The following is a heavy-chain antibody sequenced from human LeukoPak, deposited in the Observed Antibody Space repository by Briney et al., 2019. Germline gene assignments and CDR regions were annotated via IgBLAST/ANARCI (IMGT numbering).Heavy chain of an antibody. CDR3: AKSDIVVVPAAAFDY. V-gene: IGHV3-23*01. CDR1: GFTFSSYA. Sequence: PGGSLRLSCAASGFTFSSYAMSWVRQAPGEGLEWVSAISGSGGSTYYADSVKGRFTISRDNSKNTLYLQMNSLRAEDTAVYYCAKSDIVVVPAAAFDYWGQGTLVTVSS. J-gene: IGHJ4*02. D-gene: IGHD2-2*01. CDR2: ISGSGGST.